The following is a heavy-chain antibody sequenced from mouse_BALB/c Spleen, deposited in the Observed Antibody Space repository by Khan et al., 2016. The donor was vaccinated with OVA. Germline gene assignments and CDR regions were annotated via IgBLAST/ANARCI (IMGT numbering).Heavy chain of an antibody. Sequence: VQLQESGAELVRPGASVNLSCKTSGYIFTSYWIHWVKQRSGQGLEWFARIYPGTNNTYYNEKLKDKVTLTADKSSSTVYMQRSSLKSEDSAVYLCAREEALYYFDYWGQGTTLTVSS. CDR2: IYPGTNNT. V-gene: IGHV1S132*01. CDR3: AREEALYYFDY. D-gene: IGHD3-2*02. J-gene: IGHJ2*01. CDR1: GYIFTSYW.